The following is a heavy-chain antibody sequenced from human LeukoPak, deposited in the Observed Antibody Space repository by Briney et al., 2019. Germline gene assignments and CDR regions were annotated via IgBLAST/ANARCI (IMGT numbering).Heavy chain of an antibody. J-gene: IGHJ6*03. CDR1: GFTFSDYY. Sequence: PGGSLRLSCAASGFTFSDYYMSWIRQAPGKGLEWVSYISSSGSTIYYADSVKGRFTISRDNAKNSLYLQMNSLRVEDTDVYYCARLYHVLRYFDWLLSDYYYYYMDVWGKGTTVTISS. D-gene: IGHD3-9*01. V-gene: IGHV3-11*01. CDR2: ISSSGSTI. CDR3: ARLYHVLRYFDWLLSDYYYYYMDV.